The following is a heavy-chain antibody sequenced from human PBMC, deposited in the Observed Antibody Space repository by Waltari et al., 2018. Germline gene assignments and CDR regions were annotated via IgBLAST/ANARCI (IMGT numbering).Heavy chain of an antibody. D-gene: IGHD3-9*01. CDR1: GGPFSSYA. CDR3: ARVLRYFDWPSDAFDI. Sequence: QVQLVQSGAEVKKPGSSVKVSCKASGGPFSSYAISWVRQAPGQGLEWMGRINTNTGNPTYAQGFTGRFVFSLDTSVSTAYLQISSLKAEDTAVYYCARVLRYFDWPSDAFDIWGQGTMVTVSS. J-gene: IGHJ3*02. CDR2: INTNTGNP. V-gene: IGHV7-4-1*02.